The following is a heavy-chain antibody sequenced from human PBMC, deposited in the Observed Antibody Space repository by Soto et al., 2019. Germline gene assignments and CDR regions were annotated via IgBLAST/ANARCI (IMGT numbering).Heavy chain of an antibody. D-gene: IGHD1-1*01. CDR3: AKDGTGGYYMDV. V-gene: IGHV3-23*01. CDR1: GFTFSSYA. CDR2: ISGSGGST. J-gene: IGHJ6*03. Sequence: GGSLRLSCAASGFTFSSYAMSWVRQAPGKGLEWVSAISGSGGSTYYADSVKGRFTISRDNSKNTLYLQINSLRAEDTAVYYCAKDGTGGYYMDVWGKGTTVTVSS.